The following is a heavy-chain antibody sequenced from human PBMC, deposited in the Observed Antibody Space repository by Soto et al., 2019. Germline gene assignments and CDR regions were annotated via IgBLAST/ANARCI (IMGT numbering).Heavy chain of an antibody. Sequence: ASVKVSCKASGYTFTSYGISWVRQAPGQGLEWMGWISAYNGNTNYAQKLQGRVTMTTDTSTSTAYMELSSLRSDDTAVYYCARAFDILTGSPFYFDYWGQGTLVTVSS. CDR3: ARAFDILTGSPFYFDY. D-gene: IGHD3-9*01. CDR2: ISAYNGNT. V-gene: IGHV1-18*01. CDR1: GYTFTSYG. J-gene: IGHJ4*02.